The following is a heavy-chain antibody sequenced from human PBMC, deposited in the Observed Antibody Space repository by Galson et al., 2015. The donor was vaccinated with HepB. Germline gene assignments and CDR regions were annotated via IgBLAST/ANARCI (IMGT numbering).Heavy chain of an antibody. D-gene: IGHD6-19*01. CDR2: ISAYNGNT. V-gene: IGHV1-18*01. CDR1: GYTFIDYG. J-gene: IGHJ4*02. Sequence: SVKVSCKASGYTFIDYGINWVRQAPGQGLEWMGWISAYNGNTNYAQRFQGRVTVTTDTSTNTAYMELRSLRSDDTAVYYCARDLNIAVRYGGYWGQGTLVTVSS. CDR3: ARDLNIAVRYGGY.